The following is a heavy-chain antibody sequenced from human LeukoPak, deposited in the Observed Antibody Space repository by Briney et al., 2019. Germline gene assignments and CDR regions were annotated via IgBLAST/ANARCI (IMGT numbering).Heavy chain of an antibody. D-gene: IGHD2-2*01. CDR1: GFTVRSNY. J-gene: IGHJ4*02. CDR3: ARGEYQLPQGN. Sequence: GGPLRLSCAGSGFTVRSNYMSCVRQARGKGLEWVSVIYSGGSTYYADSVKGRFTIPRDNSKNTLYLQMNSLRAEDTAVYYCARGEYQLPQGNWGQGTLVTVSS. V-gene: IGHV3-66*02. CDR2: IYSGGST.